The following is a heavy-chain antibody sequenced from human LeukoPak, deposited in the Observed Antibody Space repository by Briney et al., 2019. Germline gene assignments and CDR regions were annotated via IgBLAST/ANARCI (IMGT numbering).Heavy chain of an antibody. J-gene: IGHJ3*02. CDR1: GGSVSSGGYY. Sequence: PSETLSLTCTVSGGSVSSGGYYWSWIRQPPGKGLEWIGYIFYTGSTDYNPSLKSRVTISVDTSKNQFSLKVNSVTAADTAVYYCARARYSRAWYASDIWGQGTVVTVSA. CDR3: ARARYSRAWYASDI. CDR2: IFYTGST. V-gene: IGHV4-61*08. D-gene: IGHD6-19*01.